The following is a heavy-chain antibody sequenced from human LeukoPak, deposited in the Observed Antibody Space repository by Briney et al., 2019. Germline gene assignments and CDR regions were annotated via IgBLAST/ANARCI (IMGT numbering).Heavy chain of an antibody. CDR1: GYTFTSYD. D-gene: IGHD3-9*01. J-gene: IGHJ4*02. CDR3: ARGWLRYFDWLSH. CDR2: MNPNSGNT. V-gene: IGHV1-8*01. Sequence: ASVKVSCKASGYTFTSYDINWVRQATGQGLEWMGWMNPNSGNTGYAQKFQGRGTMTRNTSISTAYMELSSLRSEDTAVYYCARGWLRYFDWLSHWGQGTLITVSS.